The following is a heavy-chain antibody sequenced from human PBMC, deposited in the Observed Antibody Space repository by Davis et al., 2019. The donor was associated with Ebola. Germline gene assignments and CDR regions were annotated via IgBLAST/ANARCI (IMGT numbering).Heavy chain of an antibody. D-gene: IGHD6-13*01. CDR3: ARRIAAAGTNYFDY. CDR2: IYPGDSDT. J-gene: IGHJ4*02. V-gene: IGHV5-51*01. CDR1: GYTFTNYW. Sequence: GESLKISCKGSGYTFTNYWIGWVRQMPGKGLEWMGMIYPGDSDTRYSPSFQGQVTISADKSISTAYLQWSSLKASDTAMYYCARRIAAAGTNYFDYWGQGALVTVSS.